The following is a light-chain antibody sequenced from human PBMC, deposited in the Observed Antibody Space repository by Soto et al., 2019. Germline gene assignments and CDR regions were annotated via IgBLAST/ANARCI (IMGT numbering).Light chain of an antibody. CDR1: SSDVGAYDY. CDR2: DVS. V-gene: IGLV2-14*03. CDR3: QSYDSSLSGYV. Sequence: QSALTQPASVSGSPGQSITISCTGTSSDVGAYDYVSWYQQHPGEVPKLMIFDVSDRPSGVPDRFSGSKSGTSASLAITGLQAEDEADYYCQSYDSSLSGYVFGTGTKVTVL. J-gene: IGLJ1*01.